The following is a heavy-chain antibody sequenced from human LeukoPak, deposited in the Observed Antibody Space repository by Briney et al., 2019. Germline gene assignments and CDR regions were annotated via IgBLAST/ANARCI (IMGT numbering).Heavy chain of an antibody. CDR1: GGSISNSSYY. CDR3: ARGSLAALMVYGY. J-gene: IGHJ4*02. D-gene: IGHD2-8*01. Sequence: LSLTCTVSGGSISNSSYYWGWIRQPPGKGLEWVAVISYDGSNKYYADSVKGRFTISRDNAKNSLYLQMNSLRAEDTAVYYCARGSLAALMVYGYWGQGTLVTVSS. CDR2: ISYDGSNK. V-gene: IGHV3-30-3*01.